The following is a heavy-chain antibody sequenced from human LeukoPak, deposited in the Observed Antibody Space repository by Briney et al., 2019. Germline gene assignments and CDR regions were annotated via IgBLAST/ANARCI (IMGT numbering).Heavy chain of an antibody. Sequence: PGGSLRLLCAASGFTVSRHYMSWVRQAPGKGLEWVSVLYSGGTINYADSVRGRFTISRDNSRNTLYLQMNSLKDEDTAVYFCARGNGYISGRVDYNWFDPWGQGTLVTVSS. J-gene: IGHJ5*02. D-gene: IGHD5-18*01. CDR3: ARGNGYISGRVDYNWFDP. CDR2: LYSGGTI. CDR1: GFTVSRHY. V-gene: IGHV3-53*01.